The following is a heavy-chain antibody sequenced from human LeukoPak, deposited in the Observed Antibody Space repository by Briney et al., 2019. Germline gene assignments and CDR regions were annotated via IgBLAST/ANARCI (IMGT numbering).Heavy chain of an antibody. V-gene: IGHV3-23*01. D-gene: IGHD3-16*01. J-gene: IGHJ4*02. Sequence: PGGSLRLSCAASGFTFSSYGMSWVRQAPGKGLEWVSAISGSGGSTYYADSVKGRFTISRDNSKNTLYLQMNSLRSEDTAVYYCAKGHLGPLGFDYWGQGTLVTVSS. CDR2: ISGSGGST. CDR1: GFTFSSYG. CDR3: AKGHLGPLGFDY.